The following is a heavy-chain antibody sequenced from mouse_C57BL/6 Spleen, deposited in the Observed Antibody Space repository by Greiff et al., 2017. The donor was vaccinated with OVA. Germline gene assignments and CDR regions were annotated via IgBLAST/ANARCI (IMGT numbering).Heavy chain of an antibody. CDR2: ISTGGGST. V-gene: IGHV5-12*01. CDR1: GFTFSDYY. Sequence: EVKLVESGGGLVQPGGSLKLSCAASGFTFSDYYMYWVRQTPEKRLEWVAYISTGGGSTYYPDTVKGRFTISRDNAKNTLYLQMSRLKSEDTAMYYCARRGYEAWFAYWGQGTLVTVSA. D-gene: IGHD2-2*01. J-gene: IGHJ3*01. CDR3: ARRGYEAWFAY.